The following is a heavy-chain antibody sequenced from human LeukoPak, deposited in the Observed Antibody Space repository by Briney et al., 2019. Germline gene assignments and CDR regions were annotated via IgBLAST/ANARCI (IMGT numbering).Heavy chain of an antibody. D-gene: IGHD5-12*01. J-gene: IGHJ4*02. V-gene: IGHV1-46*01. CDR2: INPSGGST. CDR1: GYTFTSYY. Sequence: VKVSCKASGYTFTSYYMHWVRQPPGQGLEWMGIINPSGGSTSYAQKFQGRVTMTRDTSTSTVYMELSSLRSEDTAVYYCAVQGRPVDIVATGFPDPFDYWGQGTLVTVSS. CDR3: AVQGRPVDIVATGFPDPFDY.